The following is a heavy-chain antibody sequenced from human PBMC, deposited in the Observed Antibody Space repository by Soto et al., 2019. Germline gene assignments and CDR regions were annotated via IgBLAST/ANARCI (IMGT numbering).Heavy chain of an antibody. V-gene: IGHV4-31*03. CDR1: GDSISSGRYY. CDR3: AKGTPANGMDV. J-gene: IGHJ6*02. D-gene: IGHD1-7*01. Sequence: SETLSLTCSVSGDSISSGRYYWTWIRQHPGKGLEWIGYIYNTGTTYYNSSLKTRVLISLDASKNQFSLKLNSVTAADMAVYRCAKGTPANGMDVWGQGTTVTVSS. CDR2: IYNTGTT.